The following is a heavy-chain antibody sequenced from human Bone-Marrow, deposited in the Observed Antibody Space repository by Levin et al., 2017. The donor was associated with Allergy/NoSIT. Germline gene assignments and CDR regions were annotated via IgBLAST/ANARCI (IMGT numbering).Heavy chain of an antibody. J-gene: IGHJ6*03. D-gene: IGHD4-17*01. CDR3: AKAETTVMLDYSYFDV. CDR1: GFIFADYA. V-gene: IGHV3-23*01. CDR2: LDGSSGKT. Sequence: PGGSLRLSCRISGFIFADYAMNWVRQAPGRGLEWVSSLDGSSGKTHYADSVKGRFTISREYSKDTLFLQMNSLRAADTARYYCAKAETTVMLDYSYFDVWGEGTAVTVSS.